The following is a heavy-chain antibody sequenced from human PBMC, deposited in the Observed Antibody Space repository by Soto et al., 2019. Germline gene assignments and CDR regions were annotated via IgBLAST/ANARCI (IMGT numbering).Heavy chain of an antibody. CDR1: GFTFSSYA. D-gene: IGHD4-17*01. CDR3: ARDGRVGMTTVTKSFDY. Sequence: QVQLVESGGGVVQPGRSLRLSCAASGFTFSSYAMHWVRQAPGKGLEWVAVISYDGSNKYYADSVKGRFTISRDNSKNTLYLQMNSLRAEDTAVYYCARDGRVGMTTVTKSFDYWGQGTLVTVSS. J-gene: IGHJ4*02. CDR2: ISYDGSNK. V-gene: IGHV3-30-3*01.